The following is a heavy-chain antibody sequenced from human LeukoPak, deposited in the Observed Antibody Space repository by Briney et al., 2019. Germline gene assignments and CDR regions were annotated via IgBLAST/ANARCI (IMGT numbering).Heavy chain of an antibody. D-gene: IGHD3-9*01. CDR1: GGTFSSYA. J-gene: IGHJ4*02. CDR2: IIPIFGTA. CDR3: ARVNDILTGYYNGYFNY. Sequence: GASVKVSCKASGGTFSSYAISWVRQAPGQGLEWMGGIIPIFGTANYAQKFQGRVTITADKSTSTAYMELSSLRSEDTAVYYCARVNDILTGYYNGYFNYWGQGTLVTVSS. V-gene: IGHV1-69*06.